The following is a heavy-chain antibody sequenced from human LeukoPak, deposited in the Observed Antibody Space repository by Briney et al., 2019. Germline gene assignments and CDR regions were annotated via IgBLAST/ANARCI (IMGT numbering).Heavy chain of an antibody. Sequence: GSLRLSCAASGFTVSSNYMSWVRQAPGKGLEWVSVIYSGGSTYYADPVKGRFTISRDNSKNTLYLQMNSLRAEDTAVYYCARASLGASPYYFDYWAQGTLVTVSS. CDR3: ARASLGASPYYFDY. CDR2: IYSGGST. V-gene: IGHV3-53*01. J-gene: IGHJ4*02. D-gene: IGHD4-17*01. CDR1: GFTVSSNY.